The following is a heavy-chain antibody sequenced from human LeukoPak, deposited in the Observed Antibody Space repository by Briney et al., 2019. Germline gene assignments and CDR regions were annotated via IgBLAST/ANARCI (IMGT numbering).Heavy chain of an antibody. Sequence: SETLSLTCAVSGDSISSALWWNWVRQPPGKGLDWIGEISRDGSTKYNPSLKNRVTISKDNSKNQFSLKLNSVTAADMAVYYCTTSSGWYSLNYWGQGVLITVSS. CDR2: ISRDGST. V-gene: IGHV4-4*02. J-gene: IGHJ4*02. CDR3: TTSSGWYSLNY. D-gene: IGHD1-26*01. CDR1: GDSISSALW.